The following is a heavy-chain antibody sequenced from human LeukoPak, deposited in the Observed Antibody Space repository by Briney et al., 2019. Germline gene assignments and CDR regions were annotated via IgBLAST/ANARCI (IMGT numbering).Heavy chain of an antibody. V-gene: IGHV4-30-2*01. D-gene: IGHD3-10*01. CDR1: GDSISRSDYS. CDR2: IYHSGST. CDR3: ARVGSGDAFDI. J-gene: IGHJ3*02. Sequence: SQTLSLTCTVSGDSISRSDYSWSWIRQPPGKGLEWVGYIYHSGSTYYNPSLRSRVTMSIDRSKNQFSLKLLSVTAADTAVYYCARVGSGDAFDIWGQGTMVTVSS.